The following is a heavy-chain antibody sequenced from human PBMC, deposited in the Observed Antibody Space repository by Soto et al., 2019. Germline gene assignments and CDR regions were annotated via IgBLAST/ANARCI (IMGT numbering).Heavy chain of an antibody. D-gene: IGHD6-13*01. CDR3: ARFIAAAAATSTYYYYYYMDV. Sequence: QVQLQESGPGLVKPSETLSLTCTVSGGSISSYYWSWIRQPPGKGLEWIGYIYYSGSTNYNPSLKSRVTISVDTSKNQFPLKLSSVTAADTAVYYCARFIAAAAATSTYYYYYYMDVWGKGTTVTVSS. V-gene: IGHV4-59*01. CDR2: IYYSGST. CDR1: GGSISSYY. J-gene: IGHJ6*03.